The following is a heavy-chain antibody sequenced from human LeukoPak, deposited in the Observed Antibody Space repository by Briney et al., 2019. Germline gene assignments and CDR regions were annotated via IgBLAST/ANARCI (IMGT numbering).Heavy chain of an antibody. Sequence: PSETLSLTCAVYGGSFSGYYWNWIRQPPGKGLEWIGEINYSENTNYNPSLKSRVTISVDTSNNQFSLRLSYVTAADTAVYYCARVSPISRLWVDIWGPGTTVTVSS. J-gene: IGHJ3*02. CDR3: ARVSPISRLWVDI. D-gene: IGHD2-21*01. V-gene: IGHV4-34*01. CDR2: INYSENT. CDR1: GGSFSGYY.